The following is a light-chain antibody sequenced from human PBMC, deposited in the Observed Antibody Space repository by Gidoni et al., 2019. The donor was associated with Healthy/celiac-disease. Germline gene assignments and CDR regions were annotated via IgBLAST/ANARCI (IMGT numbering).Light chain of an antibody. V-gene: IGLV3-1*01. CDR2: QDS. J-gene: IGLJ2*01. CDR3: QAWDSSVV. Sequence: SYELTQPPSVSVSPGKTASITCSGDKLGDKYACWYQQMPGQSPVLVIYQDSKLPSGIPERFSGSNSGNTATLTISGTQAMDEADYYCQAWDSSVVFGGGTKLTVL. CDR1: KLGDKY.